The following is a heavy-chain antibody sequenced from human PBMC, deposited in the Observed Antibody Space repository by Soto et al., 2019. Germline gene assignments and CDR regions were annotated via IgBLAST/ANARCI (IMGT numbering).Heavy chain of an antibody. D-gene: IGHD3-10*01. Sequence: SETLSLTCVVSGGSLSSYYWSWIRQPPGKGLEWIGYIYYSGSTNYNPSLKSRVTISVDTSKNQFSLKLSSVTAADTAVYYCSCGVRGVIISPWGQGTLVTVSS. J-gene: IGHJ5*02. CDR3: SCGVRGVIISP. CDR1: GGSLSSYY. V-gene: IGHV4-59*01. CDR2: IYYSGST.